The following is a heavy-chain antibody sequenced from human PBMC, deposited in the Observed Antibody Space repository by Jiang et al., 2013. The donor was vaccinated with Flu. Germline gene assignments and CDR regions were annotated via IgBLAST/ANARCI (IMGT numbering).Heavy chain of an antibody. CDR2: ITPSGGKT. Sequence: GAEVKKPGASVNVSCKASGYTFMNYYMHWVRQAPGQGLEWMGLITPSGGKTSYAQKFQGRVTVTRDTSTSTVYMELSSLRSEDTAVYYCARDPGYTFGDETDYWGQGTLVTVSS. CDR1: GYTFMNYY. J-gene: IGHJ4*02. CDR3: ARDPGYTFGDETDY. V-gene: IGHV1-46*01. D-gene: IGHD5-18*01.